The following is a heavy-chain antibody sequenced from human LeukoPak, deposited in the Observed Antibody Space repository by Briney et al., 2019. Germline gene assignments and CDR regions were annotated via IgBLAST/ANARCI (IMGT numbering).Heavy chain of an antibody. CDR1: GGSTTGYF. Sequence: SETLSLTCTISGGSTTGYFWSWIRQPPGKGLEWIGYVFYSGWTHYNPSLDSRVTISGDTTKTQFSLELTSVAAADTAVYYCARHMSVTYDAFDLWGRGTMVTVSS. D-gene: IGHD2-21*02. CDR2: VFYSGWT. V-gene: IGHV4-59*08. CDR3: ARHMSVTYDAFDL. J-gene: IGHJ3*01.